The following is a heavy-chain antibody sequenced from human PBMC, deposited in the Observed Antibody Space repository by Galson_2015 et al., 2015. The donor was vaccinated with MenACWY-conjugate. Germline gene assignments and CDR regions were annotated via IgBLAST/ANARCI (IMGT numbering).Heavy chain of an antibody. CDR3: ARGYGSGTYYMCWFDP. CDR2: ISSTSTTI. J-gene: IGHJ5*02. D-gene: IGHD3-10*01. V-gene: IGHV3-48*02. Sequence: SLRLSCAASRLSFRTYNMNWVRQAPGKGLEWVSYISSTSTTIYYADSVKGRFTISRDNAKNSLYLQMNSLRDEDTAVYYCARGYGSGTYYMCWFDPWGQGTLVTVSS. CDR1: RLSFRTYN.